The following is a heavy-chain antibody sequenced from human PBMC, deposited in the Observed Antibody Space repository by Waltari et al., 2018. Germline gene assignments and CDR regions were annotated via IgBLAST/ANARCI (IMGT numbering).Heavy chain of an antibody. J-gene: IGHJ5*02. D-gene: IGHD6-19*01. Sequence: QVQLKQWGAGLLKPSETLSLTCAVYGGSFSGYYWNWIRQPPGKGLEWIGEINHSGSTNYNPSLKSRVTISVDTSKNQFSLKLSSVTAADTAVYYCARGKSSGWGRTGNWFDPWGQGTLVTVSS. CDR1: GGSFSGYY. V-gene: IGHV4-34*01. CDR2: INHSGST. CDR3: ARGKSSGWGRTGNWFDP.